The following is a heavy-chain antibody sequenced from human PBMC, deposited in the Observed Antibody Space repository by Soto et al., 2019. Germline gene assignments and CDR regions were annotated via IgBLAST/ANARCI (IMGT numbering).Heavy chain of an antibody. D-gene: IGHD3-3*01. CDR3: SGGGGVGVAGSAAFDM. Sequence: QLHLVQSGAVVKKPGASVTVSCSASGYPVTAYYMHWVRQAPGRGLEWMGGINPATGAAKYTQTFQGRATVTGDTSTSTVFMDLSGLTSEDTAVVYGSGGGGVGVAGSAAFDMWGQGTLVTVSS. CDR1: GYPVTAYY. J-gene: IGHJ3*02. CDR2: INPATGAA. V-gene: IGHV1-2*02.